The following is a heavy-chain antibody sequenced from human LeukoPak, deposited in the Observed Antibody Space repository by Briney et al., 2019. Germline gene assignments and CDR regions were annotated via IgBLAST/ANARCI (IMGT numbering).Heavy chain of an antibody. CDR3: ARVRSSSWTIDY. J-gene: IGHJ4*02. CDR1: GYTFTSYD. V-gene: IGHV1-8*03. D-gene: IGHD6-13*01. Sequence: ASVKVSCKASGYTFTSYDINWVRQATGQGLEWMGWMNPNSGNTGYAQKFQGRVTITRNTSISTAYMELSSLRSEDTAVYYCARVRSSSWTIDYWGQGTLVTVSS. CDR2: MNPNSGNT.